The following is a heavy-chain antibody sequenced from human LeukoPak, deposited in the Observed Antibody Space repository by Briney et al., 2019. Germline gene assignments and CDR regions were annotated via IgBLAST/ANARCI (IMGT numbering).Heavy chain of an antibody. CDR1: GGSISSGGYY. Sequence: SETLSLTCTVSGGSISSGGYYWRWIRQPPGKGLEWIGEINHSGSTNYNPSLKSRVTISVDTSKNQFSLKLSSVTAADTAVYYCARGGGSALDYWGQGTLVTVSS. D-gene: IGHD3-10*01. V-gene: IGHV4-39*07. CDR2: INHSGST. CDR3: ARGGGSALDY. J-gene: IGHJ4*02.